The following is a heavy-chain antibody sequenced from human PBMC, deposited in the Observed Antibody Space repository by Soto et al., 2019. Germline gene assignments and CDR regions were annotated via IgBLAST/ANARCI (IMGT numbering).Heavy chain of an antibody. V-gene: IGHV3-23*01. CDR1: GFTFSSYA. CDR2: ISGSGGST. J-gene: IGHJ6*02. D-gene: IGHD3-22*01. CDR3: AKDDSSGYYYSYYYGMDV. Sequence: GGSLRLSCAASGFTFSSYAMSWVRQAPGKGLEWVSAISGSGGSTYYADSVKGRFTISRDNSKNTLYLQMNSLRAEDTAVYYCAKDDSSGYYYSYYYGMDVWGQGTTVTVSS.